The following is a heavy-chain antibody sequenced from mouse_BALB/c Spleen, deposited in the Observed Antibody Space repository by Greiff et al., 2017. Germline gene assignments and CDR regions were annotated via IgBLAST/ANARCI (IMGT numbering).Heavy chain of an antibody. J-gene: IGHJ4*01. CDR3: ARWGWDDAMDY. Sequence: VQLKQSGAELVKPGASVKLSCTASGFNIKDTYMHWVKQRPEQGLEWIGRIDPANGNTKYDPKFQGKATITADTSSNTAYLQLSSLTSEDTAVYDCARWGWDDAMDYWGQGTSVTVSS. V-gene: IGHV14-3*02. CDR1: GFNIKDTY. D-gene: IGHD4-1*01. CDR2: IDPANGNT.